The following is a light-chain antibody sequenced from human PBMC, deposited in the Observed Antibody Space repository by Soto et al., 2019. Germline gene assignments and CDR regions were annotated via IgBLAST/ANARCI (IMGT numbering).Light chain of an antibody. Sequence: DIQMTQSPSSLSASVGDRVTITCRASQSISSFLNWYQQKPGKAPKLLIYAASSLQSGVPSRFSGSGSGTDFTLTISSLQLEGSATYYCQQYNSYPFTFGPGTRLEI. CDR3: QQYNSYPFT. V-gene: IGKV1-39*01. CDR2: AAS. CDR1: QSISSF. J-gene: IGKJ5*01.